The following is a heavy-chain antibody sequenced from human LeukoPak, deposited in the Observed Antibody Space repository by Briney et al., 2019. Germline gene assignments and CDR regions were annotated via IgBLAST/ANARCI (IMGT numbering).Heavy chain of an antibody. D-gene: IGHD6-19*01. J-gene: IGHJ4*02. CDR1: GYTFTSYW. Sequence: GESLKISCKGSGYTFTSYWIGWVRQMPGKGLEWMGIIYPGDSDTRYSPSFQGQVTISADKSISTAYLQWSSLKASDSAIYYCARRQRGWLNRLLDYWGQGTLVTVSS. CDR2: IYPGDSDT. CDR3: ARRQRGWLNRLLDY. V-gene: IGHV5-51*01.